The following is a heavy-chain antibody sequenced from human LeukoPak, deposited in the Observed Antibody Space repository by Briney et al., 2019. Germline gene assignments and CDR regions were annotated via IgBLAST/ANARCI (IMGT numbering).Heavy chain of an antibody. CDR2: INPNSGGT. D-gene: IGHD5-24*01. V-gene: IGHV1-2*02. Sequence: GASVKVSCKASGYTFTGYYMHWVRQAPGQGLEWMGWINPNSGGTNYAQKFQGRVTMTRDTSISTAYMELSRLRSDDTAVYYCARTDVEMATLNDYWGQGTLVTVSS. CDR1: GYTFTGYY. CDR3: ARTDVEMATLNDY. J-gene: IGHJ4*02.